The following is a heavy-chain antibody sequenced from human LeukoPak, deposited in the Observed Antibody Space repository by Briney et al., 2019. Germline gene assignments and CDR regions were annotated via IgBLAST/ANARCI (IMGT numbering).Heavy chain of an antibody. J-gene: IGHJ4*02. V-gene: IGHV3-7*01. CDR2: MNRDGSEI. CDR1: GFTFSFYW. CDR3: VRDLGFSTFDN. Sequence: PGGSLRLSCAASGFTFSFYWMSWVRQAPGKGLEWVVNMNRDGSEINYVDSVRGRFTISRDNAKNSVYLQMNSLRAEDTAVYFCVRDLGFSTFDNWGQGTLVTVSS. D-gene: IGHD5/OR15-5a*01.